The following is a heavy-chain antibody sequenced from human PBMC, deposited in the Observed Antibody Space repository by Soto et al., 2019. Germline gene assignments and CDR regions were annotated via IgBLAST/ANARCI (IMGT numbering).Heavy chain of an antibody. J-gene: IGHJ5*02. CDR2: IIPIFGTA. Sequence: QVQLVQSGAEVKKPGSSVKVSCKASGGTFSNYAISWVRQAPGQGLEWMGGIIPIFGTANYAQKFQGRVTITADESTSTAYMELSSLRSEDTAVYYCARVGLRGGSYSYNWFDPWGQGTLVTVSS. V-gene: IGHV1-69*01. D-gene: IGHD1-26*01. CDR1: GGTFSNYA. CDR3: ARVGLRGGSYSYNWFDP.